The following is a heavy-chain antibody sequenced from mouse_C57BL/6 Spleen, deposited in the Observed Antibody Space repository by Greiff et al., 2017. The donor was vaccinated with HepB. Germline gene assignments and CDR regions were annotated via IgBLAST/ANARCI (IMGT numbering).Heavy chain of an antibody. Sequence: DVMLVESGGGLVKPGGSLKLSCAASGFTFSSYAMSWVRQTPEKRLEWVATISDGGSYTYYPDNVKGRFTISRDNAKNNLYLQMSHLKSEDTAMYYCAREITTVVAGYFDVWGTGTTVAVSS. V-gene: IGHV5-4*01. CDR1: GFTFSSYA. CDR3: AREITTVVAGYFDV. CDR2: ISDGGSYT. J-gene: IGHJ1*03. D-gene: IGHD1-1*01.